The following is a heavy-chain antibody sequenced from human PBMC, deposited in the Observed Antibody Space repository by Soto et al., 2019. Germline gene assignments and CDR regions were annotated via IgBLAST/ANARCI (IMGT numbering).Heavy chain of an antibody. V-gene: IGHV3-23*01. J-gene: IGHJ4*02. D-gene: IGHD5-18*01. CDR3: ANGGRGYSYDYFDY. CDR2: ISGSGGST. Sequence: EVQLLESGGGLVQPGGSLRLSCAASGFTFSSYAMSWVRQAPGKGQEWVSAISGSGGSTYYADSVKGRFTISRYNSKNTLYLQMNSLRAEDTAIYYCANGGRGYSYDYFDYWGQGTLVTVSS. CDR1: GFTFSSYA.